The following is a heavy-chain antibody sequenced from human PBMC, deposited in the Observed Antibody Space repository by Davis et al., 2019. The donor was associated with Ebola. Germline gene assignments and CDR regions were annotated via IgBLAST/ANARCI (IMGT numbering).Heavy chain of an antibody. Sequence: PGGSLRLSCAASGFTFYTYGMHWVRQAPGKGLEWVAFIRYDGTNKYYADSVKGRFTISRDNAKNSLYLQMSSLRAEDTAVYYCARDNTRRFDTWGQGTLVTVSS. CDR2: IRYDGTNK. J-gene: IGHJ5*02. CDR3: ARDNTRRFDT. D-gene: IGHD1-14*01. V-gene: IGHV3-30*02. CDR1: GFTFYTYG.